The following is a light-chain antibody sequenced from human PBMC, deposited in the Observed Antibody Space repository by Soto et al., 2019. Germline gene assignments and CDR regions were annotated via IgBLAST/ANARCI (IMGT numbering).Light chain of an antibody. J-gene: IGLJ2*01. V-gene: IGLV4-69*01. CDR1: SGHRKYA. CDR2: LNSDGSH. CDR3: QNWGSGIVV. Sequence: QPVLTQSPSASASLGASVKLTCTLSSGHRKYAIAWHQQQSEKGPRYLMKLNSDGSHSKGDGIPDRFSGSSSGAERYLTISSLQSEDEADYYCQNWGSGIVVFGGGTKLTVL.